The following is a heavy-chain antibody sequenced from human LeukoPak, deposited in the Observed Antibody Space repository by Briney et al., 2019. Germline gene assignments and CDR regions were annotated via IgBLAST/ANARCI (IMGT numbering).Heavy chain of an antibody. V-gene: IGHV3-48*01. CDR1: GFTFSSYS. CDR3: ARGKLLRYFDWLFVY. Sequence: PGGSLRLSCAASGFTFSSYSMNWVRQAPGKGLEWVSSISSSSSTIYYADSVKGRFTISRDNAKNSLYLQMNSLRAEDTAVYYCARGKLLRYFDWLFVYWGQGTLVTVSS. CDR2: ISSSSSTI. D-gene: IGHD3-9*01. J-gene: IGHJ4*02.